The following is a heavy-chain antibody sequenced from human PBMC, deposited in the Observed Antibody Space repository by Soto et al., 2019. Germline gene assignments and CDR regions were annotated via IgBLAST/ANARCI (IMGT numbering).Heavy chain of an antibody. CDR3: AKHRYWDDILTGSMDY. Sequence: GGSLRLSCAASGFTFSSYAMSWVRQAPGKGLEWVSAISGSGGSTYYADSVKGRFTISRDNSKNTLYLQMNSLRAEDTAVYYCAKHRYWDDILTGSMDYWGQGTLVTVSS. CDR1: GFTFSSYA. CDR2: ISGSGGST. D-gene: IGHD3-9*01. V-gene: IGHV3-23*01. J-gene: IGHJ4*02.